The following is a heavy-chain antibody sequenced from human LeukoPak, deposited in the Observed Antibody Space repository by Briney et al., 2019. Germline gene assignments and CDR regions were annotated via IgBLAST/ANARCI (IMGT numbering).Heavy chain of an antibody. CDR3: ARVRYFDTYYFDY. J-gene: IGHJ4*02. D-gene: IGHD3-9*01. Sequence: SETLSLTCTVSGGSISSYYWSWIRQPPGKGLEWIGYIYYSGSTNYNSSLKSRVTISVDTSKNQFSLKLSSVTAADTAVYYCARVRYFDTYYFDYWGQGTLVTVSS. CDR1: GGSISSYY. CDR2: IYYSGST. V-gene: IGHV4-59*01.